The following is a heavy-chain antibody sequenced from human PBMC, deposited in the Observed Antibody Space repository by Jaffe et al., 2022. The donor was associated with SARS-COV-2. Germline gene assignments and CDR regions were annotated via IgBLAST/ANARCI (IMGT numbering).Heavy chain of an antibody. D-gene: IGHD6-13*01. J-gene: IGHJ4*02. Sequence: QVQLVESGGGVVQPGRSLRLSCAASGFTFSSYGMHWVRQAPGKGLEWVAVISYDGSNKYYADSVKGRFTISRDNSKNTLYLQMNSLRAEDTAVYYCAKAPRTDTLVVPLPYFDYWGQGTLVTVSS. CDR1: GFTFSSYG. CDR2: ISYDGSNK. CDR3: AKAPRTDTLVVPLPYFDY. V-gene: IGHV3-30*18.